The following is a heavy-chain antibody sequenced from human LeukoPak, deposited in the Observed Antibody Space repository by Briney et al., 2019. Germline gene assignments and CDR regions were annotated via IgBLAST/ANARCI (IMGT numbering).Heavy chain of an antibody. J-gene: IGHJ6*03. D-gene: IGHD3-3*01. CDR2: IFTSGRT. V-gene: IGHV4-4*07. CDR3: ARFLTDYYYYYMDV. Sequence: SETLSLTCTVSGGSISNFYWSWIRQPAGKGLEWIGRIFTSGRTNYNPSLKSRVTMSVDTSRGQFSLKLSSVTAADTAVYYCARFLTDYYYYYMDVWGKGTRVTVSS. CDR1: GGSISNFY.